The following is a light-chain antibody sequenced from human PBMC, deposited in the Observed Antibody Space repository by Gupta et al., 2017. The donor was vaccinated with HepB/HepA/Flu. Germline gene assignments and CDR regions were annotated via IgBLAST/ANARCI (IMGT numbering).Light chain of an antibody. J-gene: IGKJ4*01. Sequence: EIVLTQSPATLSLSPGERATLSCRASQSVNTYLAWYQQKPGQAPRLLIYDASNRATGIPARFSGSGSGTEFTLTISSREPEDFAVYYCQQRSYWPLTFGGGTKVEIK. V-gene: IGKV3-11*01. CDR1: QSVNTY. CDR3: QQRSYWPLT. CDR2: DAS.